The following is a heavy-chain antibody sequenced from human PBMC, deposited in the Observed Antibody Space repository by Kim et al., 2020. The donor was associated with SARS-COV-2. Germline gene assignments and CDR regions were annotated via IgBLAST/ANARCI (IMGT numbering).Heavy chain of an antibody. CDR3: ARANNNHNWFDP. CDR1: GFTFSSYG. CDR2: IWYDGSNK. J-gene: IGHJ5*02. V-gene: IGHV3-33*01. Sequence: GGSLRLSCAASGFTFSSYGMHWVRQAPGKGLEWVAVIWYDGSNKYYADSVKGRFTISRDNSKNTLYLQMNSLRAEDTAVYYCARANNNHNWFDPWGQGTLVTVSS.